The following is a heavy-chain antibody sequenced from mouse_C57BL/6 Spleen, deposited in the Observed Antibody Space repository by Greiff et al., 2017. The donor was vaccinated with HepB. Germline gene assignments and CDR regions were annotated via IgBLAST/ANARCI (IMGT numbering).Heavy chain of an antibody. CDR1: GYTFTDYN. D-gene: IGHD2-13*01. V-gene: IGHV1-22*01. Sequence: VQLQQSGPELVKPGASVKMSCKASGYTFTDYNMHWVKQSHGKSLEWIGYINPNNGGTSYNQKFKGKATLTVNKSSSTAYMELRSLTSEDSAVYYCGGGEYEGGAYWGQGTLVTVSA. CDR2: INPNNGGT. J-gene: IGHJ3*01. CDR3: GGGEYEGGAY.